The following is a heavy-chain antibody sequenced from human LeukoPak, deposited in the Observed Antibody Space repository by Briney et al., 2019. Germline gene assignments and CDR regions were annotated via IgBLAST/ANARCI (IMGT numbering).Heavy chain of an antibody. CDR2: ISGSGAST. CDR3: AKEWLRFDY. V-gene: IGHV3-23*01. J-gene: IGHJ4*02. CDR1: GFTFSSFA. Sequence: GGSLRLSCAASGFTFSSFAMSWVRQAPGQGLEWVSTISGSGASTSYADSVQGRFTISRDNSKNTLSLQMNSLRAEDTALYYCAKEWLRFDYWGQGTLVTVSS. D-gene: IGHD5-12*01.